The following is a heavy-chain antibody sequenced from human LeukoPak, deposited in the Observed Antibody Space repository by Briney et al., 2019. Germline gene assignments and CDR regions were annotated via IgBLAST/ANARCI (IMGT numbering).Heavy chain of an antibody. CDR3: AKDYGLGLFGYYYMDV. CDR2: ISSSSTFI. Sequence: PGGSLRLSCAASGFTFSHYSMNWVRQAPGKGLEWVSSISSSSTFIYYAESVKGRFTVSRDNANNSLYLQMNSLRPEDTAVYSCAKDYGLGLFGYYYMDVWGKGTTVTVSS. V-gene: IGHV3-21*01. D-gene: IGHD3-10*01. CDR1: GFTFSHYS. J-gene: IGHJ6*03.